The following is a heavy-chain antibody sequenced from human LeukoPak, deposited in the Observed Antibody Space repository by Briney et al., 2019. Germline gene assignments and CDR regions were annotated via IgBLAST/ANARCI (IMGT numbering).Heavy chain of an antibody. V-gene: IGHV3-7*01. CDR1: GFTFSAAW. CDR3: ARSRNDYYYYYGMDV. CDR2: IKQDGSEK. Sequence: GGSLRLSCAGSGFTFSAAWMSWVRQAPGKGLEWVANIKQDGSEKYYVDSVKGRFTISRDNAKNSLYLQMNSLRAEDTAVYYCARSRNDYYYYYGMDVWGQGTTVTVSS. J-gene: IGHJ6*02.